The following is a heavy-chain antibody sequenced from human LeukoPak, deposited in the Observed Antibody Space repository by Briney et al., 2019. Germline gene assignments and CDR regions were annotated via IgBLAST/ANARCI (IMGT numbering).Heavy chain of an antibody. J-gene: IGHJ5*02. CDR1: GGSISSGGYS. V-gene: IGHV4-30-2*01. CDR2: IYHSGST. CDR3: AKSHYYDPGWFDP. Sequence: PSETLSLTCAVSGGSISSGGYSWSWIRQPPGKGLEWIGYIYHSGSTYYNPSLKSQVTISVDRSKNQFSLKLSSVTAADTAVYYCAKSHYYDPGWFDPWGQGTLVTVSS. D-gene: IGHD3-3*01.